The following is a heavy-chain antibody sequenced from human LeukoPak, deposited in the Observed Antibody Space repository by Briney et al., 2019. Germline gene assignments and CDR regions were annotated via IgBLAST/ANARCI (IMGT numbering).Heavy chain of an antibody. V-gene: IGHV1-18*01. Sequence: ASVKVSCKPSGYSFTTYGISWVRQAPGQGLEWMGWISPYNGATNYAQKLQGRVTMTTDTSTSTACMELRSLRSDDTAIYYCARDQNWASYYFDSWGQGTLVTVSS. CDR3: ARDQNWASYYFDS. J-gene: IGHJ4*02. CDR2: ISPYNGAT. CDR1: GYSFTTYG. D-gene: IGHD7-27*01.